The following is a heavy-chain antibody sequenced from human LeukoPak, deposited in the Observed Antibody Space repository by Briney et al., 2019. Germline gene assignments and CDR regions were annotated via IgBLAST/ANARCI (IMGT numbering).Heavy chain of an antibody. CDR2: IYSSGST. D-gene: IGHD3-16*01. Sequence: SETLSLTCTVSGGSISSYYWSWIRQPPGKGLECIGHIYSSGSTYYNPSLKSRVTISVDTSKNQFSLKLSSVTAADTAVYYCARGGYYFDYWGQGTLVTVSS. CDR1: GGSISSYY. J-gene: IGHJ4*02. CDR3: ARGGYYFDY. V-gene: IGHV4-59*01.